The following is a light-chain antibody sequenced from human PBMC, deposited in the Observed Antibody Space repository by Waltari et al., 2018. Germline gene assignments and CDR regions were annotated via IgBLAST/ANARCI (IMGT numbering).Light chain of an antibody. CDR3: CSYAGNYVWV. CDR2: DVS. J-gene: IGLJ3*02. V-gene: IGLV2-23*02. CDR1: SSDIGRYDI. Sequence: QSALTQPAAVSGSPGQSVTISCTGASSDIGRYDIVSWYQQHPGNAPKLVISDVSKRPAGVSYRVSGSKSGDTASLTISGLQFEDEADYYCCSYAGNYVWVFGGGTRLTVL.